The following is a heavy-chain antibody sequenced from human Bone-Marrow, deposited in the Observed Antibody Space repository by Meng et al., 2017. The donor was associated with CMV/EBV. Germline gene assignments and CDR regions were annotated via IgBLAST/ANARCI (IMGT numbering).Heavy chain of an antibody. D-gene: IGHD2-2*01. CDR2: IIPIFGTA. V-gene: IGHV1-69*05. CDR1: GYTFTSYG. CDR3: ARAGGEYCSSTSCEI. Sequence: SVKVSCKASGYTFTSYGISWVRQAPGQGLEWMGGIIPIFGTANYAQKFQGRVTITTDESTSTAYMELSSLRSEDTAVYYCARAGGEYCSSTSCEIWGQGTMVTVSS. J-gene: IGHJ3*02.